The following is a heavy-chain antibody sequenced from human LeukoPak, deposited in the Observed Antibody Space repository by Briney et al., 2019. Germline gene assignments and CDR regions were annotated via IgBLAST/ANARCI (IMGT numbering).Heavy chain of an antibody. V-gene: IGHV3-73*01. D-gene: IGHD3-22*01. CDR1: GFTFSGSA. J-gene: IGHJ4*02. CDR2: IRSKANSYAT. CDR3: TRRYYSDSSGYYQGDY. Sequence: GSLRLSCAASGFTFSGSAMHWVRQASGKGLEWVGRIRSKANSYATSYGASVKGRFTISRDDSKNTAYLQMNSLKTEDTAVYYCTRRYYSDSSGYYQGDYWGQGTLVTVSS.